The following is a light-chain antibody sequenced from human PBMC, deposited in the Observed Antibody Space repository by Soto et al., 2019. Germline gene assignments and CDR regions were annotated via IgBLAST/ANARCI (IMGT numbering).Light chain of an antibody. CDR2: GNS. CDR3: HSYDSSLSDYV. J-gene: IGLJ1*01. Sequence: QSVLTQPPSVSGAPGQRVTISGTGSSSNIGAGYDVHWYQQLPGTAPKLLIYGNSNRPSGVPDRFSGSKSGTSASLAITGLQAEDEADYYCHSYDSSLSDYVFGTGTKLTVL. CDR1: SSNIGAGYD. V-gene: IGLV1-40*01.